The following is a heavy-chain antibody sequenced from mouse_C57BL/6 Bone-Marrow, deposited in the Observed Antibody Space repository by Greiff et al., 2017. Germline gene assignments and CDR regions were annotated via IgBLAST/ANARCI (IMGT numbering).Heavy chain of an antibody. Sequence: DVKLQEPGPGLVKPSQSLSLSCSATGYSITSGYYWNWIRQSPGNKLEWMGYISYDGSNNYNPSLKNRIPITRDTSKNQFFLKLTSVTTEYTATYFCAKLWLRRGLDYWGQGTTLTVSS. V-gene: IGHV3-6*01. CDR3: AKLWLRRGLDY. CDR2: ISYDGSN. J-gene: IGHJ2*01. CDR1: GYSITSGYY. D-gene: IGHD2-2*01.